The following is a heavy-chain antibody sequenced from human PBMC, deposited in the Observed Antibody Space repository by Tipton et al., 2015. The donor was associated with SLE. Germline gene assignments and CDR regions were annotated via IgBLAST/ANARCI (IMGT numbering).Heavy chain of an antibody. J-gene: IGHJ4*02. CDR1: GGSLSGGDYY. CDR2: IYHSGNT. V-gene: IGHV4-30-4*01. D-gene: IGHD1-14*01. Sequence: TLSLTCTVSGGSLSGGDYYWGWIRQPPGKGLAWMGFIYHSGNTFYNPSLESRLIMSVDTSKNQFSLMLTAADTALYYCVRIDSRKMFHWGQGTLVTVSS. CDR3: VRIDSRKMFH.